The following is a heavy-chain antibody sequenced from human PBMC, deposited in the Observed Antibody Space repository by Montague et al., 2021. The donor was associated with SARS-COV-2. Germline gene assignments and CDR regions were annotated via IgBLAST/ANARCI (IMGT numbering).Heavy chain of an antibody. CDR1: GFTFNNYW. CDR2: IDRGGTNT. V-gene: IGHV3-74*01. D-gene: IGHD2-15*01. CDR3: AGAPDCGGGSCNSYSYYGMDV. J-gene: IGHJ6*02. Sequence: SLRLSCAASGFTFNNYWFHWVRQVPGKGLVWVSRIDRGGTNTNYADSVKGRLIISRDNAKNTLYLQMNSLRVEDTALYYCAGAPDCGGGSCNSYSYYGMDVWGQGTTVTVSS.